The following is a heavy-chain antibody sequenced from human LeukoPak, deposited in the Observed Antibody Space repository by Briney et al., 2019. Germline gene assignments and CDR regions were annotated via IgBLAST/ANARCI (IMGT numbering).Heavy chain of an antibody. CDR2: INPNSGGT. V-gene: IGHV1-2*02. CDR1: GYTFTGYY. J-gene: IGHJ4*02. Sequence: ASVKVSCKASGYTFTGYYMHWVRQAPGQGLEGMGWINPNSGGTNYAQKFQGRVTMTRDTSISTAYMELSRLRSDDTAVYYCASHYYDYIWGSYRPFDYWGQGTLVTVSS. D-gene: IGHD3-16*02. CDR3: ASHYYDYIWGSYRPFDY.